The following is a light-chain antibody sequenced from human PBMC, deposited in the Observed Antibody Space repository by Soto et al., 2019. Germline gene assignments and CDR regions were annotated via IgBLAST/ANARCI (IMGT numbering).Light chain of an antibody. CDR2: AAS. CDR3: KQLRMYPST. V-gene: IGKV1-9*01. CDR1: QDIAIY. J-gene: IGKJ4*01. Sequence: IQLTQSPSSLSASVGDRVTITCRASQDIAIYLAWYQQKPGEAPKLLIYAASTLYGGVPSRFSGSGSGTDFALTITSLQAEDFATYYCKQLRMYPSTVGGGTKVDIK.